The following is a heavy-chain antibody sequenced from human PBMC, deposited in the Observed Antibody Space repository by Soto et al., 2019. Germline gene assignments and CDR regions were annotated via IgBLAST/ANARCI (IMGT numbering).Heavy chain of an antibody. J-gene: IGHJ6*02. Sequence: QITLKESGPTLVKPTQTLTLTCTFPGFSFSSIGEGVGWIRQPPGKALEWLALIYWDDDKRYSPSLKSRLTITKDTFKTQVVLTMTNMDPVDTATYYCVQSRCGGDCLQSYSSHSYYGLDVWGQGTTVTVSS. CDR2: IYWDDDK. CDR3: VQSRCGGDCLQSYSSHSYYGLDV. V-gene: IGHV2-5*02. D-gene: IGHD2-21*02. CDR1: GFSFSSIGEG.